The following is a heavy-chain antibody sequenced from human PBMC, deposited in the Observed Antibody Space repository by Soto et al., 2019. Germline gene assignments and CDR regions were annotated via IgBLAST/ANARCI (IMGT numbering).Heavy chain of an antibody. V-gene: IGHV3-21*01. D-gene: IGHD1-26*01. CDR2: IRSNSTYR. Sequence: GGSLRLSCAASGFTFSTYTLAWVRQAPGKGLEWVSSIRSNSTYRFYADSVKGRFIISRDNAKLSLYLQMKRLRAEDTAVYYCVRAIVGYTKVTFDHWGQGTLVTVSS. CDR3: VRAIVGYTKVTFDH. CDR1: GFTFSTYT. J-gene: IGHJ4*02.